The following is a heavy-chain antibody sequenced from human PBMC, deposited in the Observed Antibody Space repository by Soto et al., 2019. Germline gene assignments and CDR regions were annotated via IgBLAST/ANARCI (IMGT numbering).Heavy chain of an antibody. Sequence: GASVKVSCKASGYTFTSYGTSWVRQAPGQGLEWMGWISAYNGNTNYAQKLQGRVTMTTDTSTSTAYMELRSLRSDDTAVYYCARELDGSGSGAAFDIWGQGTMVTVSS. V-gene: IGHV1-18*01. J-gene: IGHJ3*02. CDR2: ISAYNGNT. CDR3: ARELDGSGSGAAFDI. CDR1: GYTFTSYG. D-gene: IGHD3-10*01.